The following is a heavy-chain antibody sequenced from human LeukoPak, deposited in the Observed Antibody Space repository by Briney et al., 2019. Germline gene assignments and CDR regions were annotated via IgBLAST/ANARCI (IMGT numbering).Heavy chain of an antibody. CDR1: GGSFSGYY. J-gene: IGHJ5*02. V-gene: IGHV4-34*01. CDR2: INHSGST. Sequence: SETLSLTCAVYGGSFSGYYWSWIRQPPGKGLEWIGEINHSGSTNYNPSLKSRVTISVDTSKNQFSLKLSSVTAADTAVYYCARPYSSSWFNNWFDPWGQGTLVTGS. CDR3: ARPYSSSWFNNWFDP. D-gene: IGHD6-13*01.